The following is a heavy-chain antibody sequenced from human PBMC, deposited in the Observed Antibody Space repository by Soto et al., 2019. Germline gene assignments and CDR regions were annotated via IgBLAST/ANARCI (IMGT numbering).Heavy chain of an antibody. D-gene: IGHD3-9*01. V-gene: IGHV4-59*01. CDR2: IYYSGST. CDR3: AGGGLRYFDWLGN. CDR1: GGSISSYY. Sequence: QVQLQESGPGLVKPSETLSLTCTVSGGSISSYYWSWIRQPPGKGLEWIGYIYYSGSTNYNPSLKSRVXISXDXCKNQFSLKLSSVTAADTAVYYCAGGGLRYFDWLGNWGQGTLVTVSS. J-gene: IGHJ4*02.